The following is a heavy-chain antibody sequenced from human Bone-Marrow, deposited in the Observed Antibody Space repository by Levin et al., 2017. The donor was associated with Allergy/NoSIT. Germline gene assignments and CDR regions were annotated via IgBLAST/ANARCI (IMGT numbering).Heavy chain of an antibody. V-gene: IGHV1-69*13. D-gene: IGHD3-10*01. CDR1: GGNFKNHA. CDR2: IVPLFGTT. J-gene: IGHJ4*02. CDR3: ASDSGFGELLPTNPTSDH. Sequence: ASVKVSCKASGGNFKNHAINWVRQAPGQGLEWMGGIVPLFGTTNYAQEFQGRLTIVADESTTTVNMELSSLTSEDTAVYFCASDSGFGELLPTNPTSDHWGQGTLITVSS.